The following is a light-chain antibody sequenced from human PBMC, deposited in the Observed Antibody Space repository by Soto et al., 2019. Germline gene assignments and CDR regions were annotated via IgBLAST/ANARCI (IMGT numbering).Light chain of an antibody. CDR3: QQYYSTPYT. CDR2: WAS. J-gene: IGKJ2*01. V-gene: IGKV4-1*01. Sequence: DIVMTQSPDSLAVSLGERATINCKSSQSVLYSSNNKNYLAWYQQKPGQPPKLLIFWASTRESGVPDRFSGSGSGTDFTLTISSLQAEDVAVYYCQQYYSTPYTFGQATKLEFK. CDR1: QSVLYSSNNKNY.